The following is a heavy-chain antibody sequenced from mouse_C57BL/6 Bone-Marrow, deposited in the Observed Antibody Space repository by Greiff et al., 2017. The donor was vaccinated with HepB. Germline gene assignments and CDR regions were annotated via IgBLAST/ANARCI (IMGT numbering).Heavy chain of an antibody. CDR3: ASLITTVVPYYFDY. CDR1: GFNIKNTY. CDR2: IDPANGNT. V-gene: IGHV14-3*01. D-gene: IGHD1-1*01. J-gene: IGHJ2*01. Sequence: VQLKESVAELVRPGASVKLSCTASGFNIKNTYMHWVKQRPEQGLEWIGRIDPANGNTKYAPKFQGKATITADTSSNTAYLQLSSLTSEDTAIYYCASLITTVVPYYFDYWGQGTTLTVSS.